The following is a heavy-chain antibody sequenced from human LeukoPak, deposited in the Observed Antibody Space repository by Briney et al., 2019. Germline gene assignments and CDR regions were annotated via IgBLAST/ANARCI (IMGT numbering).Heavy chain of an antibody. CDR1: GGSISSGSYY. CDR3: AREDSSNTPNDAFDI. D-gene: IGHD6-13*01. CDR2: IYTSGST. Sequence: PSQTLSLTCTVSGGSISSGSYYWSWIRQPAGKGLEWIGRIYTSGSTNYNPSLKSRVTISVDTSKNQFSLKLSSVTAADTAVYYCAREDSSNTPNDAFDIWGQGTMVTVSS. V-gene: IGHV4-61*02. J-gene: IGHJ3*02.